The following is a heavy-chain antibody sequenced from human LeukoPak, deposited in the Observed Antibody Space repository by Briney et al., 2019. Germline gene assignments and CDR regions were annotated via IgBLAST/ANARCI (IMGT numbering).Heavy chain of an antibody. CDR1: GYTFTGYY. V-gene: IGHV1-2*06. D-gene: IGHD3-3*01. J-gene: IGHJ4*02. Sequence: AASVKVSCKASGYTFTGYYMHWVRQAPGQGLEWMGRINPNSGGTNYAQKFQGRVTMTRDTSISTAYMELSRLRSDDTAVYYCARGPRITIFGVDSHFDYWSQGTLVTVSS. CDR2: INPNSGGT. CDR3: ARGPRITIFGVDSHFDY.